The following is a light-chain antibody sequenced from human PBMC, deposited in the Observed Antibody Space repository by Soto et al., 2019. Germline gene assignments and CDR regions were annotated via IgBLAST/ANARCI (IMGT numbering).Light chain of an antibody. CDR2: AAS. V-gene: IGKV1-39*01. J-gene: IGKJ4*01. CDR1: QSISTS. CDR3: QQSDSTPLT. Sequence: DIQMTQSPSSLSASPGDRVTISCRASQSISTSLNWYQQKPGKAPNLLIYAASNLQFGVPSRFSGSGSGTDFTLTISSLQPEDFATYYCQQSDSTPLTVGGGTKVDIK.